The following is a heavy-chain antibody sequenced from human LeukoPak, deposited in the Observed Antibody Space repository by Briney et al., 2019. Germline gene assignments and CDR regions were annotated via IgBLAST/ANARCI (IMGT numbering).Heavy chain of an antibody. CDR1: GFTFSSYA. CDR2: ISYDGSNK. Sequence: PGGSLRLSCAASGFTFSSYAMHWVRQAPGKGLEWVAVISYDGSNKYYANSVKGRFTISRDNSKNTLYLQMNSLRAEDTAVYYCARDQQWELLGFFDYWGQGTLVTVSS. J-gene: IGHJ4*02. V-gene: IGHV3-30*04. D-gene: IGHD1-26*01. CDR3: ARDQQWELLGFFDY.